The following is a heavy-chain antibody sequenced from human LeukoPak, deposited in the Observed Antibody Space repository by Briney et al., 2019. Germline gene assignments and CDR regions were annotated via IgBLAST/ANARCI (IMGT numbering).Heavy chain of an antibody. Sequence: SETLSLTCTVSGGSISSSSYYWSWIRQPPGKGLEWIGYIYYSGSTNYNPSLKSRVTISVDTSKNQFSLKLSSVTAADTAVYYCARQTTYGSGSYYGFGAFDIWGQGTMVTVSS. V-gene: IGHV4-61*01. CDR2: IYYSGST. D-gene: IGHD3-10*01. CDR1: GGSISSSSYY. J-gene: IGHJ3*02. CDR3: ARQTTYGSGSYYGFGAFDI.